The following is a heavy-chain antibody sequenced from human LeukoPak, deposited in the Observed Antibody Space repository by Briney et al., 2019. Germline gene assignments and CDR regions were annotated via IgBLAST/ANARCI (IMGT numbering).Heavy chain of an antibody. D-gene: IGHD6-13*01. CDR2: ISGSGGST. V-gene: IGHV3-23*01. Sequence: GGSLRLSCAASGFTFSSYAMSWVRQAPGKGLEWVSAISGSGGSTYYADSVKGRFTISRDNSKNTLYLQMNSLRAEDTAVYYCARTRPGYSSSWYYYFDYWGQGTLVTVSS. CDR1: GFTFSSYA. J-gene: IGHJ4*02. CDR3: ARTRPGYSSSWYYYFDY.